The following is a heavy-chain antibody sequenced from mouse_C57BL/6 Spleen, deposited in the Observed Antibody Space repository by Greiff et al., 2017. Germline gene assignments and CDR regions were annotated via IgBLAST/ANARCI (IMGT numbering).Heavy chain of an antibody. Sequence: QVQLQQPGAELVKPGASVKMSCKASGHTFTSYWITWVKQRPGQGLEWIGDIYPGSGSTNYNEKFKSKATLTVDTSSSTAYMQLSSLTSEDSAVYYCASRKAYYSNYGGFAYWGQGTLVTVSA. CDR3: ASRKAYYSNYGGFAY. J-gene: IGHJ3*01. CDR1: GHTFTSYW. CDR2: IYPGSGST. D-gene: IGHD2-5*01. V-gene: IGHV1-55*01.